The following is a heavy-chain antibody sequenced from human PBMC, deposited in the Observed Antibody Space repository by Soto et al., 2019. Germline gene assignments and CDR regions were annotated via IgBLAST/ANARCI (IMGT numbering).Heavy chain of an antibody. Sequence: GGALRLSCAASGFTFSSYAMSWVRQAPGKGLEWVSAISGSGGSTYYADSVKGRFTISRDNAKNTLYLQMNSLSAEDPAVYYFVRRLASTYSPRTFYGWRKGTPVTV. J-gene: IGHJ4*02. D-gene: IGHD2-15*01. CDR2: ISGSGGST. CDR1: GFTFSSYA. V-gene: IGHV3-23*01. CDR3: VRRLASTYSPRTFYG.